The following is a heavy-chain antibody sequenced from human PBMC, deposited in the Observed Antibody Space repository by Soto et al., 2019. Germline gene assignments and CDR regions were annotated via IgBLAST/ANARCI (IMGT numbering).Heavy chain of an antibody. CDR3: ARDRWVYDFWSGYYSGNYYYYGMDV. Sequence: GGSLILSCASIRFTFISYGIQWVVQATGKGLEWVKVIWNDRSNKYYAKSVKGQLTISRDNSKNKLYIQMNSLRAEVTAVYYCARDRWVYDFWSGYYSGNYYYYGMDVWGQGT. D-gene: IGHD3-3*01. V-gene: IGHV3-33*01. CDR2: IWNDRSNK. J-gene: IGHJ6*02. CDR1: RFTFISYG.